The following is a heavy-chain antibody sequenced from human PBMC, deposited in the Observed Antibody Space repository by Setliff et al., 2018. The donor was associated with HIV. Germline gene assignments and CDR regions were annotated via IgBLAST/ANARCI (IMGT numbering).Heavy chain of an antibody. V-gene: IGHV4-59*12. D-gene: IGHD4-17*01. CDR1: GGSITSYY. J-gene: IGHJ4*02. Sequence: SETLSLTCTVSGGSITSYYWTWIRQPPGKGLEWIGYIYYSGSTNYNPSLKSRLTIPVDTSKNQFSLKLSSVTAADTAVYYCARDRYGDYAYFDYWGQGTLVTVSS. CDR3: ARDRYGDYAYFDY. CDR2: IYYSGST.